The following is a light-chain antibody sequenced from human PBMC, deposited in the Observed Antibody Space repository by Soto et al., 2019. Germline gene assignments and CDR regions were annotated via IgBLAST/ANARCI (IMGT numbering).Light chain of an antibody. CDR3: QQYGSSGT. CDR1: QSFSRTY. J-gene: IGKJ1*01. Sequence: IVLTQSPGTLPLSPGETATLSCRASQSFSRTYLAWYQQKPGQAPRLLIYGASNRATGIPDRFSGSGSGTDFTLTISRMEPEDFAVDDCQQYGSSGTFCQGTKVDI. V-gene: IGKV3-20*01. CDR2: GAS.